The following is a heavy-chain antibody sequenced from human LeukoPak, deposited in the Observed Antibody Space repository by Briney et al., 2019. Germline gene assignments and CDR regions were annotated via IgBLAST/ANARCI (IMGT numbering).Heavy chain of an antibody. V-gene: IGHV1-18*01. J-gene: IGHJ5*02. CDR1: GYTFTSYD. CDR2: ISAYNGNT. D-gene: IGHD6-13*01. Sequence: GASVKVSCKASGYTFTSYDINWVRQAPGQGLEWMGWISAYNGNTNYAQKLQGRVTMTTDTSTSTAYMELRSLRSDDTAVYYCARDSGIAAAGRGWFDPWGQGTLVTVSS. CDR3: ARDSGIAAAGRGWFDP.